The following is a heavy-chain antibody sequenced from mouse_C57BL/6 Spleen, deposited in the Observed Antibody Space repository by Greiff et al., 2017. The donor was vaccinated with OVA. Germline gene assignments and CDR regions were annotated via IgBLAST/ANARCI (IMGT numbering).Heavy chain of an antibody. J-gene: IGHJ1*03. CDR1: GYSITSGYY. CDR2: ISYDGSN. Sequence: EVQLQQSGPGLVKPSQSLSLTCSVTGYSITSGYYWNWIRQFPGNKLEWMGYISYDGSNNYNPSLKNRISITRDTSKNQFFLKLNSVTTEDTATYYCARAPYSNYSYWYFDVWGTGTTVTVSS. D-gene: IGHD2-5*01. V-gene: IGHV3-6*01. CDR3: ARAPYSNYSYWYFDV.